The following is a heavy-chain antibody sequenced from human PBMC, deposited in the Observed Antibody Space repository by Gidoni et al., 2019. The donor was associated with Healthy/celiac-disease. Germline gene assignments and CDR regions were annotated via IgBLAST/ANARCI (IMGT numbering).Heavy chain of an antibody. J-gene: IGHJ6*02. V-gene: IGHV4-59*01. CDR1: GGSISSYY. CDR2: IYYSGST. D-gene: IGHD2-2*02. Sequence: QVQLQESGPGLVKPSETLSLTCTVSGGSISSYYWSWIRQPPGKGLAWIGYIYYSGSTNYNPSLKSRVTISVDTSKNQFSLKLSSVTAADTAVYYCARGLIPPYYYGMDVWGQGTTVTASS. CDR3: ARGLIPPYYYGMDV.